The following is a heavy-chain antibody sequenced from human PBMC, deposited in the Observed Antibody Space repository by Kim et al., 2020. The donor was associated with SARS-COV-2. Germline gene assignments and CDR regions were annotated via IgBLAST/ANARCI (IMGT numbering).Heavy chain of an antibody. CDR2: MKPNSGNT. CDR1: GYTFNTYD. D-gene: IGHD3-16*01. Sequence: ASVKVSCKASGYTFNTYDINWVRQATGQGLEWMGWMKPNSGNTGYAQKFQGRVTMTRDTSISTAYMELSGLSSEDTAVYFCAIFQDQLRRGLDYWGQGTLVTVSS. J-gene: IGHJ4*02. CDR3: AIFQDQLRRGLDY. V-gene: IGHV1-8*01.